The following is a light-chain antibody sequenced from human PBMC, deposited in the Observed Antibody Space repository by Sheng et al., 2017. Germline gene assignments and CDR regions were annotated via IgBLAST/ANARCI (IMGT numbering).Light chain of an antibody. CDR3: QQYNNWPPLT. CDR2: GAS. J-gene: IGKJ4*01. Sequence: EIVMTQSPVTLSVSPGERATLSCRASQSVSRNLAWYQQKPGQAPRLLIYGASTRATGIPARFSGSGSGTEFTLTISGLQSEDFAIYYCQQYNNWPPLTFGGGTKVEIK. CDR1: QSVSRN. V-gene: IGKV3-15*01.